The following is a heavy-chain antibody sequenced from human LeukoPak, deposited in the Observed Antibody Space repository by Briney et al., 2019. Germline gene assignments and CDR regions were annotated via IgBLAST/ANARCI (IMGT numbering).Heavy chain of an antibody. CDR2: MNPNSGNT. CDR3: ARRSISSGGSFDY. V-gene: IGHV1-8*03. J-gene: IGHJ4*02. Sequence: AXVKVSCKASGYTFTSYDINWVRQAPGQGLERMGWMNPNSGNTVYAQKFQGRVTITRNTSISTAYMELSSLRSEDTAVYYCARRSISSGGSFDYWGQGTLVTVSS. D-gene: IGHD3-22*01. CDR1: GYTFTSYD.